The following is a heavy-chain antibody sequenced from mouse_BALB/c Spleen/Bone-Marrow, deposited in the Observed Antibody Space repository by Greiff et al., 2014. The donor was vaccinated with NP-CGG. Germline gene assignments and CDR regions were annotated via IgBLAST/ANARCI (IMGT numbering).Heavy chain of an antibody. CDR3: ARGYRWYFDV. Sequence: VHLEESGPGLVAPSQSLSITCTVSGFSLTSYGVHWVRQPPGKGLEWLGVIWAGGSTNYNSALMSRLGISKDNSKSQIFLKMNSLQTNAAAMYYCARGYRWYFDVWGAGTTLTVSS. V-gene: IGHV2-9*02. CDR2: IWAGGST. J-gene: IGHJ1*01. CDR1: GFSLTSYG.